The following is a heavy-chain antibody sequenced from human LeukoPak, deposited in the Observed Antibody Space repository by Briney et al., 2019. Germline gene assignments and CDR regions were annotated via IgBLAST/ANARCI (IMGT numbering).Heavy chain of an antibody. CDR2: IFHSGST. CDR3: ARDQHDYYFFYMDV. CDR1: GDSISISYY. J-gene: IGHJ6*03. Sequence: SETLSLTCTLSGDSISISYYWGWIRQPPGKGLEWIGSIFHSGSTYYNPSLKSRVTISADTSKNQFSLKLTSVTAADTAVYYCARDQHDYYFFYMDVWGKGTPVTVSS. V-gene: IGHV4-38-2*02.